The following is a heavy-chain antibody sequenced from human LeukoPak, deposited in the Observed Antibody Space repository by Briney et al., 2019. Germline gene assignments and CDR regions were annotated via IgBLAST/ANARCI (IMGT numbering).Heavy chain of an antibody. Sequence: SETLSLTCTVSGGSISSYYWSWIRQPPGKGLEWIGYIYYSGGTNYNPSLKSRVTISVDTSKNQFSLKLSSVTAADTAVYYCATSTYYYDSSGYYYAEGYFDYWGQGTLVTVSS. J-gene: IGHJ4*02. CDR3: ATSTYYYDSSGYYYAEGYFDY. CDR1: GGSISSYY. V-gene: IGHV4-59*08. CDR2: IYYSGGT. D-gene: IGHD3-22*01.